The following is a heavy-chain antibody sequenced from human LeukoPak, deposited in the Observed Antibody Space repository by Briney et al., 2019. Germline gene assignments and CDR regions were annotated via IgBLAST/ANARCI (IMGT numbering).Heavy chain of an antibody. CDR3: ARQLTTVTTNPFDY. CDR2: IYYSGST. V-gene: IGHV4-39*01. CDR1: GGSISSSSYY. J-gene: IGHJ4*02. Sequence: SETLSLTCTVSGGSISSSSYYWGWIRQPPGKGLEWIGSIYYSGSTYYNPSLKSRVTISVDTSKNQFSLKLSSVTAADTAVYYCARQLTTVTTNPFDYWGQGTLVTVSS. D-gene: IGHD4-17*01.